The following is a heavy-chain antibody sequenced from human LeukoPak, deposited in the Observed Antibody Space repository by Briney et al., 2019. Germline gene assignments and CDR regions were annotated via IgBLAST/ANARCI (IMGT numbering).Heavy chain of an antibody. V-gene: IGHV3-30-3*01. CDR3: ARFDAPFDY. CDR2: ISYDGSNK. Sequence: GGSLRLSCAASGFTFSSYAMHWVRQAPGKGLEWVAVISYDGSNKYYADSVKGRFTTSRDNSKNTLYLQMNSLRAEDTAVYYCARFDAPFDYWGQGTLVTVSS. J-gene: IGHJ4*02. D-gene: IGHD3-9*01. CDR1: GFTFSSYA.